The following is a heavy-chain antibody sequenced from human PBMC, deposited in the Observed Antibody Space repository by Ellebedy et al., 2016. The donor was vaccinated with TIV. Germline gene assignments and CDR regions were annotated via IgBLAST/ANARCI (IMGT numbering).Heavy chain of an antibody. Sequence: MPSETLSLTCTVSGGSISSYYWSWIRQPPGKGLEWIGYIYYSGSTNYNPSLKSRVTISVDTSKNQFSLKLSSVTAADTAVYYCARGWELFHGMDVWGQGTTVTVSS. CDR3: ARGWELFHGMDV. CDR1: GGSISSYY. D-gene: IGHD1-26*01. V-gene: IGHV4-59*01. CDR2: IYYSGST. J-gene: IGHJ6*02.